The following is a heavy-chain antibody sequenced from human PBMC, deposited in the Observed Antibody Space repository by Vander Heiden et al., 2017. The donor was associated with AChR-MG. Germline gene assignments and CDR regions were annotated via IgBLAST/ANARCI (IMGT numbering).Heavy chain of an antibody. CDR3: ARDWAYCVGDTC. CDR1: GFRFSAYW. V-gene: IGHV3-74*01. Sequence: EVELVESGGGLVQPGGSLRLACAAYGFRFSAYWMHWVRQAPGKGLVWVSGINTDGSTTIYADSVKGRFTISRDNAKNTLYLQINSLRAEDTAMYYCARDWAYCVGDTCWGQGTMVTVSS. J-gene: IGHJ3*01. CDR2: INTDGSTT. D-gene: IGHD2-21*02.